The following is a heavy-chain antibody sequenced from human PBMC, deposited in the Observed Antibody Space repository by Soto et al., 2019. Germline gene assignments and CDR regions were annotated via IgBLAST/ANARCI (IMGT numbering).Heavy chain of an antibody. CDR3: ARASVSGRRFDY. CDR1: GGSMSSYY. V-gene: IGHV4-59*01. J-gene: IGHJ4*02. CDR2: IYYSGST. D-gene: IGHD6-19*01. Sequence: SETLSLTCTVSGGSMSSYYWSWIRQPPGKGLEWIGYIYYSGSTNYNPSLKSRVTMTRDTSTNTVYMELSSLTSEDTAVYYCARASVSGRRFDYWGEGTLVTVSS.